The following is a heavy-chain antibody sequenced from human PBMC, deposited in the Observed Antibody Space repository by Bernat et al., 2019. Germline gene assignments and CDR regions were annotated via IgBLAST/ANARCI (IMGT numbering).Heavy chain of an antibody. J-gene: IGHJ5*02. D-gene: IGHD4-23*01. Sequence: QVQLVQSGAEVKKPGASVKVSCKASGYTFTGYYMHWVRQAPGQGLEWMGWINPNSGGTNYAQKFQGWVTMTRDTSISTAYMELSRLRSDDTAVYYCARAAPLSGGFWFDAWGQAEMVTVSS. CDR1: GYTFTGYY. CDR3: ARAAPLSGGFWFDA. CDR2: INPNSGGT. V-gene: IGHV1-2*04.